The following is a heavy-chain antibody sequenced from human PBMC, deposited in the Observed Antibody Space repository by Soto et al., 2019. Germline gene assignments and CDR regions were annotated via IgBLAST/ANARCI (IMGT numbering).Heavy chain of an antibody. Sequence: EVQLVESGGGLVQPGGSLRFSCAASGFTFSSYWMSWVRQAPGKGLEWVANIKQDGSEKQYVDSVRGRFTISRDNAENSLDLQMNSLRVEDTALYYCARDPQPHNDYDGHDYWGQGTLVTVSS. CDR2: IKQDGSEK. V-gene: IGHV3-7*01. D-gene: IGHD4-17*01. J-gene: IGHJ4*02. CDR1: GFTFSSYW. CDR3: ARDPQPHNDYDGHDY.